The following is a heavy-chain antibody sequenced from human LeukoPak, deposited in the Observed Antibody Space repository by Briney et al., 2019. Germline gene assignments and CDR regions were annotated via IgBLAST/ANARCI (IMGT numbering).Heavy chain of an antibody. V-gene: IGHV3-30*04. CDR1: GFTFSSYA. CDR2: ISYDGSNK. Sequence: PGGSLRLSCAASGFTFSSYAMHWVRQAPGKGLEWVVVISYDGSNKYYADSVKGRFTISRDNSKNTLYLQMNSLRAEDTAVYYCARDPPPDYDFWSGYYNYYYYGMDVWGQETTVTVSS. CDR3: ARDPPPDYDFWSGYYNYYYYGMDV. J-gene: IGHJ6*02. D-gene: IGHD3-3*01.